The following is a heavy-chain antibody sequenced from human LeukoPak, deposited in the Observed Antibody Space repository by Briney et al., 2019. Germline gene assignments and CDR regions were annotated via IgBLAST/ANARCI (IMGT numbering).Heavy chain of an antibody. V-gene: IGHV1-2*02. J-gene: IGHJ5*02. CDR3: ARRLFSGLDP. Sequence: ASVKVSCKASGYTFTGYYMHWVRQAPGQGLEWMGWINPDSGGTNYAQKFQGRVTMTRNTSISTAYMELSSLRSEDTAVYYCARRLFSGLDPWGQGTLVTVSS. CDR2: INPDSGGT. CDR1: GYTFTGYY.